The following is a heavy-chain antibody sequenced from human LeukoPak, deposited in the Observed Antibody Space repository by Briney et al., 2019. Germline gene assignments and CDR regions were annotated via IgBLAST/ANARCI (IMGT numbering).Heavy chain of an antibody. V-gene: IGHV4-59*08. CDR3: ARVGYYYYDSSGYIVY. CDR2: IYYSGRT. CDR1: GGSISKYF. J-gene: IGHJ4*02. Sequence: SETLSLTCTVSGGSISKYFYTWIRQPPGKGLEWIGYIYYSGRTTYNPSLKSRVTLSADTSKNQFSLKLSSVTAADTAVYYCARVGYYYYDSSGYIVYWGQGTLVTVSS. D-gene: IGHD3-22*01.